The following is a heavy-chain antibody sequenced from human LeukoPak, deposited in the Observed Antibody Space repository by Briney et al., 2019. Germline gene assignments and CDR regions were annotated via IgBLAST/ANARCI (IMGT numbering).Heavy chain of an antibody. CDR1: GYSISSGYY. D-gene: IGHD3-22*01. CDR2: IYHTGST. Sequence: SETLSLTCVVSGYSISSGYYWGWIRQPPGKGLEWIGTIYHTGSTYYNPSLKSRVTISVDTSKNHFSLRLSSVPAADTAVYFCARSGGDLYDGTGYCDNWGQGTLVTVSS. CDR3: ARSGGDLYDGTGYCDN. J-gene: IGHJ4*02. V-gene: IGHV4-38-2*01.